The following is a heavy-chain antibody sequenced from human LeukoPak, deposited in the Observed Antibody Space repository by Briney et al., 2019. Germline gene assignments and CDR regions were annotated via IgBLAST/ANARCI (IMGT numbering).Heavy chain of an antibody. CDR2: IIPIFGTA. CDR1: GYSFTGYY. D-gene: IGHD6-19*01. CDR3: ARVASIAVAGRFDY. V-gene: IGHV1-69*06. Sequence: ASVKVSCKASGYSFTGYYIHWVRQAPGQGLEWMGGIIPIFGTANYAQKFQGRVTITADKSTSTAYMELSSLRSEDTAVYYCARVASIAVAGRFDYWGQGTLVTVSS. J-gene: IGHJ4*02.